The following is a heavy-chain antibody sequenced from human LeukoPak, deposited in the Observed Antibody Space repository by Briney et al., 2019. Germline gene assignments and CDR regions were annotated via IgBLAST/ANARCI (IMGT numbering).Heavy chain of an antibody. J-gene: IGHJ3*02. D-gene: IGHD3-9*01. CDR2: INHSGST. Sequence: LRLSCAASGFTFGDYYMSWIRQPPGKGLEWIGEINHSGSTNYNPSLKSRVTISVDTSKNQFSLKLSSVTAADTAVYYCARTPLRYFDWLLSGAFDIWGQGTMVTVSS. CDR1: GFTFGDYY. CDR3: ARTPLRYFDWLLSGAFDI. V-gene: IGHV4-34*01.